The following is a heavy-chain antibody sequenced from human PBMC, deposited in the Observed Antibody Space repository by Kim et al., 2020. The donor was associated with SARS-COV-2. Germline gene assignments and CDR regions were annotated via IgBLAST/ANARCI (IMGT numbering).Heavy chain of an antibody. Sequence: GGSLRLSCATSGFTFSTYSVNWVRQAPGKGLEWVSYIDTTSSYIYYADSVKGRFTVSRDNAKNSLYLQMNSLRDEDTAVYYCARRTAVTTRTVGAVDVWGQGTTVTVSS. D-gene: IGHD4-17*01. CDR2: IDTTSSYI. CDR3: ARRTAVTTRTVGAVDV. J-gene: IGHJ6*02. CDR1: GFTFSTYS. V-gene: IGHV3-48*02.